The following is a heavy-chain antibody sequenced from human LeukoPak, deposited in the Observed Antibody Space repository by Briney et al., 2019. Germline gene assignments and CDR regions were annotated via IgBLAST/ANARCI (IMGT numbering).Heavy chain of an antibody. D-gene: IGHD6-13*01. CDR3: AKDHSSSWSKFYY. V-gene: IGHV3-33*06. Sequence: GGSLRLSCAASGFTFSSYGMHWLRQAPGKGLEWVAVIWYDGSNKYYADSVKGRFTISRDNSKNTLYLQMNSLRAEDTAGYYCAKDHSSSWSKFYYWGQGTLVTVSS. CDR2: IWYDGSNK. CDR1: GFTFSSYG. J-gene: IGHJ4*02.